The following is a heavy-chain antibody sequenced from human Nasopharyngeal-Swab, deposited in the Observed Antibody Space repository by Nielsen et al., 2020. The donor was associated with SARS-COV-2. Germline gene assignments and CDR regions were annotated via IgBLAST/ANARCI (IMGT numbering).Heavy chain of an antibody. Sequence: GSLRLSCAVSGGSISTYNWWSWVRQAPGQGLEWIGEIHHGGTTYHNPSLTSRVTISIDNSRNQFSLRLTSVTAADTAVYYCVRGEYGNSANWFDPWGQGALVTVSS. V-gene: IGHV4-4*02. J-gene: IGHJ5*02. D-gene: IGHD4-11*01. CDR1: GGSISTYNW. CDR3: VRGEYGNSANWFDP. CDR2: IHHGGTT.